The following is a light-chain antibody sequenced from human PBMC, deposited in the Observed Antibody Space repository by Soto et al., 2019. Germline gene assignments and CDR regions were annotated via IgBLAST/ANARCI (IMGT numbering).Light chain of an antibody. CDR1: SGYSTYA. Sequence: QPVLTQSPSASASLGASVKLTCTLSSGYSTYAIAWHQPQSEKGPRFLMKINYDGTHSKGDGFFDRFSGSSSGAAGHLTIASLQSEDEADYYCQSWGTGIQAFGGGSEPTVL. J-gene: IGLJ3*02. V-gene: IGLV4-69*01. CDR3: QSWGTGIQA. CDR2: INYDGTH.